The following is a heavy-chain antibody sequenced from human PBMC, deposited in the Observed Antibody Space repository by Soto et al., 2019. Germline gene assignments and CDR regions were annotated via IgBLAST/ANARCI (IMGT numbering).Heavy chain of an antibody. V-gene: IGHV4-59*01. CDR3: ARDGRYSSPGIGYYGMDV. Sequence: SETLSLTCTVSGGSISSYYWSWIRQPPGKGLEWIGYIYYSGSTNYNPSLKSRVTISVDTSKNQFSLKLSSVTAADTAVYYCARDGRYSSPGIGYYGMDVWGQGTTVTVSS. CDR2: IYYSGST. J-gene: IGHJ6*02. D-gene: IGHD2-2*02. CDR1: GGSISSYY.